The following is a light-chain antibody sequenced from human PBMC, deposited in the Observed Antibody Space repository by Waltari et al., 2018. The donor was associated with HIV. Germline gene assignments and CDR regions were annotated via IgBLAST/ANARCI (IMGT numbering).Light chain of an antibody. Sequence: LTQPPSVSGAPGQRVTFSCTGSSSNIGAGYDVHWYQQLPGTAPKLLIYGNNKRPSGVPDRFSGSKSGTSASLAITGLQAEDEADYYCQSYDSSLSGSWVFGGGTKLTVL. CDR3: QSYDSSLSGSWV. V-gene: IGLV1-40*01. J-gene: IGLJ3*02. CDR2: GNN. CDR1: SSNIGAGYD.